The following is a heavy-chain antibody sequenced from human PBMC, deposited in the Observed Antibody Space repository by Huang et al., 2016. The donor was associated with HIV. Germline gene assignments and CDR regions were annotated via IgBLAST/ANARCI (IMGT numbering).Heavy chain of an antibody. V-gene: IGHV1-46*01. CDR2: INPVGGST. J-gene: IGHJ4*02. CDR3: SRATMGTTTDYFDY. D-gene: IGHD1-26*01. CDR1: GYTFTNHY. Sequence: QVQLEQSGAEVKKPGASVKVSCKASGYTFTNHYLHWVRQATGQGLEWRRIINPVGGSTNYAQKFQGRVIMARDTSTSSVYMELSSLRSEDTAVYYCSRATMGTTTDYFDYWGQGTLVTVSS.